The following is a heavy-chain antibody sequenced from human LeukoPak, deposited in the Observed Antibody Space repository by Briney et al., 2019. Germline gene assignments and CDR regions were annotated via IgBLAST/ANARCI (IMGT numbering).Heavy chain of an antibody. CDR1: GFTFSSYS. D-gene: IGHD1-7*01. Sequence: GGSLRRSCAASGFTFSSYSMNWVRQAPGKGLEWVASISSSSSYIHYADSVKGRFTISRDNAKNSMYLQMNSLRAEDTAVYYCAGTELELRALFDYWGQGTLVTVSS. V-gene: IGHV3-21*01. CDR3: AGTELELRALFDY. J-gene: IGHJ4*02. CDR2: ISSSSSYI.